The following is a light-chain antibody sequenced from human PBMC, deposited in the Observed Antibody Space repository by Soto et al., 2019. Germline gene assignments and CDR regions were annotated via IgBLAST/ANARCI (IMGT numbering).Light chain of an antibody. Sequence: QSALTQPASVSGSPGQSITISCTGTSSDVGGYNYVSWYQQHPGKAPKLMIYEVSNRPSGVSNRFSGSKSGNTASLTISGLQADDEADYYCSSYTGSGTPYVFGSGTKLTVL. CDR1: SSDVGGYNY. J-gene: IGLJ1*01. CDR3: SSYTGSGTPYV. CDR2: EVS. V-gene: IGLV2-14*01.